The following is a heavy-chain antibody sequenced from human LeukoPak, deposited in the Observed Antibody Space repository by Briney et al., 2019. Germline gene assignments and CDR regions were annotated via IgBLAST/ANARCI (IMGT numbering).Heavy chain of an antibody. V-gene: IGHV3-7*01. Sequence: GGSLRLSCAVSGFTFSSYWMTWVRQAPGKGLEWVANIKQDGSEKYYVDSVKGRFTISRDNAKNSLYLQMNSLRGEDTAVYYCVRDWGGGDDYWGQGTLVTVSS. D-gene: IGHD3-10*01. CDR3: VRDWGGGDDY. CDR1: GFTFSSYW. J-gene: IGHJ4*02. CDR2: IKQDGSEK.